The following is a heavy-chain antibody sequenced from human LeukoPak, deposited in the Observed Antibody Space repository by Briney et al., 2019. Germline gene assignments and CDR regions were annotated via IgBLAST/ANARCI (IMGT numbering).Heavy chain of an antibody. V-gene: IGHV3-53*01. CDR3: ARDVTIFGVVSRYVDY. CDR2: IYSGGST. J-gene: IGHJ4*02. CDR1: GFTVSSNY. D-gene: IGHD3-3*01. Sequence: GGSLRLSCAASGFTVSSNYMSWVRQAPGKGLEWVSVIYSGGSTYYADSVKGRFTISRDNSKNTLYLQMNSLRAEDTAVYYCARDVTIFGVVSRYVDYWGQGTLVTVSS.